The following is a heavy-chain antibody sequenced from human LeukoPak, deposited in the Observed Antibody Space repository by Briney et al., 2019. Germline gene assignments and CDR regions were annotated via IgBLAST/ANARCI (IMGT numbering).Heavy chain of an antibody. J-gene: IGHJ6*04. CDR3: ARALNHYYYYGMDV. CDR2: ISSSGSTI. V-gene: IGHV3-48*03. CDR1: GFTFSSYE. Sequence: GGSLRLSCAASGFTFSSYEMNWVRQAPGKGLEWVSYISSSGSTIYYADSVKGRFTISRDNAKNSLYLQMNSLRAEGTAVYYCARALNHYYYYGMDVWGKGTTVTVSS.